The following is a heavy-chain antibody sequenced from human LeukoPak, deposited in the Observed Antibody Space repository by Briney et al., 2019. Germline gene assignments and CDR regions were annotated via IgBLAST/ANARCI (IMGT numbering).Heavy chain of an antibody. CDR1: GGSISSYY. CDR2: IYTSGST. J-gene: IGHJ5*02. V-gene: IGHV4-4*09. D-gene: IGHD2-15*01. CDR3: ARLVVDWFDP. Sequence: SETLSLTCTVSGGSISSYYWSWIRQPPGKGLEWIGYIYTSGSTNYNPSLKSRVTISVDTSKNQFSLKLSSVTAADTAVYYCARLVVDWFDPWGQGTLVTVSS.